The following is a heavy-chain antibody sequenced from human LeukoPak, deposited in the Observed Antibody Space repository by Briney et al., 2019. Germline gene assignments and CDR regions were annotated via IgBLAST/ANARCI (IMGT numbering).Heavy chain of an antibody. CDR3: VLVSLTPG. CDR1: GFTFSAYW. CDR2: ISSDGSNT. J-gene: IGHJ4*02. D-gene: IGHD3-3*02. V-gene: IGHV3-74*01. Sequence: GGSLRLSCAASGFTFSAYWMHWVRQAPGRGLVWVSRISSDGSNTNYADSVKGRFTISRDNANNTLYLQMNSLRAEDTAVYYCVLVSLTPGWGQGTLVTVSS.